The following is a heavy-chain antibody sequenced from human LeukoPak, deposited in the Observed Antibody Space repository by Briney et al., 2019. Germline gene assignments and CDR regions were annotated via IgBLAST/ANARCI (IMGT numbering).Heavy chain of an antibody. CDR1: GFTFSSYA. Sequence: GGSLRLSCAASGFTFSSYAMSWVRQAPGKGLEWVSSISSSSNYIDYADSVKGRFTISRDNAKNSLYLQMNSPRAEDTAVYYCARDRRDYYGSGTLMFWGQGTLVTVSS. CDR2: ISSSSNYI. D-gene: IGHD3-10*01. V-gene: IGHV3-21*01. CDR3: ARDRRDYYGSGTLMF. J-gene: IGHJ4*02.